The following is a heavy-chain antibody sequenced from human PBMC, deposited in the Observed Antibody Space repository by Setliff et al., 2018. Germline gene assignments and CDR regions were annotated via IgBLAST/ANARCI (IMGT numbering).Heavy chain of an antibody. Sequence: SETLSLTCTVSGGSISSQYWSWIRQPPGKGLEWIGSIYYSGSTYYNPSLKSRVTISVDTSKNQFSLKLSSVTAADTAVYYCARGALEYQLRPFDYWGQGTLVTVSS. CDR1: GGSISSQY. D-gene: IGHD2-2*01. J-gene: IGHJ4*02. CDR2: IYYSGST. CDR3: ARGALEYQLRPFDY. V-gene: IGHV4-59*11.